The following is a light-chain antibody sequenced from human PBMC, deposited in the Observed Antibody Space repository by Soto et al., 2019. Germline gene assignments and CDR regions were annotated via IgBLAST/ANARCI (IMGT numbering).Light chain of an antibody. CDR1: QGIRND. V-gene: IGKV1-6*01. CDR3: LQDYNYPRT. CDR2: AAS. Sequence: AIQMTQSPSSLTASVGDRVTITCRASQGIRNDLGWYQQKPGKAPKLLIYAASSLQSGVPSRFSGSGSGTDFTLPISSLQPEDFATYYCLQDYNYPRTFGQGTKVEIK. J-gene: IGKJ1*01.